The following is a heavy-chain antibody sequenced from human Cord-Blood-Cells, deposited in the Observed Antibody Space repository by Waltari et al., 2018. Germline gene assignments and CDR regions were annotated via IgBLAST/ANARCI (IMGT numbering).Heavy chain of an antibody. CDR3: AREGGLAAAGTDY. CDR2: INHSGST. D-gene: IGHD6-13*01. J-gene: IGHJ4*02. Sequence: QVQLQQWGAGLLKPSETLSLTCAVYGGSFSGYYWSWIRQPPGKGLEWIGEINHSGSTNYNPSLTSRVTISVDTSKNQFSLKLSSVTAADTAVYYCAREGGLAAAGTDYWGQGTLVTVSS. V-gene: IGHV4-34*01. CDR1: GGSFSGYY.